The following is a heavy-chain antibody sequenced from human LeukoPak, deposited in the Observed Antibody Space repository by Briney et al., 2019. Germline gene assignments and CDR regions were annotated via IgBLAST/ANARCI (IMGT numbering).Heavy chain of an antibody. Sequence: PGGSLRLSCAVSEFPFSKAWMSWVRRAPGKGLEWVGRIKSKTDGGTTDYAAPVKGRFTIPRDDSKNTLYPQMNSLKTEDTAVYYCTSVGFGPYYFDNWGQGTLVTVSS. CDR3: TSVGFGPYYFDN. CDR1: EFPFSKAW. V-gene: IGHV3-15*01. J-gene: IGHJ4*02. D-gene: IGHD3-10*01. CDR2: IKSKTDGGTT.